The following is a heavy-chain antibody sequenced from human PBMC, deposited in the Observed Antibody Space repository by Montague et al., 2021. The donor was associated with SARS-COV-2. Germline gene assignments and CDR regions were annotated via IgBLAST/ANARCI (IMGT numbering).Heavy chain of an antibody. CDR1: GYSISSGYY. J-gene: IGHJ5*02. CDR3: ARDRRRWLQLNNWFDP. CDR2: IYHSGST. Sequence: SETLSLTCTVSGYSISSGYYWGWIRQPPGKGLEWIGSIYHSGSTYYNPSLKSRVTMSVDTSKNQFSLKLQSSVTAADTAVYYCARDRRRWLQLNNWFDPWGRGTLVTVSS. V-gene: IGHV4-38-2*02. D-gene: IGHD5-24*01.